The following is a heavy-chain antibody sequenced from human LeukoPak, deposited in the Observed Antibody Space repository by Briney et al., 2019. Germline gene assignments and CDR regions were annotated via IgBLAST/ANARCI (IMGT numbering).Heavy chain of an antibody. CDR1: GGSISSYH. V-gene: IGHV4-59*05. CDR3: ARHGGYCSGTSCYGVWFDP. Sequence: SETLSLTCTVSGGSISSYHWNWIRQPPGKGLEWIGSIYYSGITYYNPSLKSRVTISVDTSKNQFSLKLSSVTAADTAVYYCARHGGYCSGTSCYGVWFDPWGQGTLVTVSS. D-gene: IGHD2-2*01. CDR2: IYYSGIT. J-gene: IGHJ5*02.